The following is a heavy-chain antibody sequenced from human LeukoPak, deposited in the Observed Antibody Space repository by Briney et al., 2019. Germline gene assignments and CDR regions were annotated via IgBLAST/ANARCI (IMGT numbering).Heavy chain of an antibody. CDR2: IYYSGST. V-gene: IGHV4-59*01. J-gene: IGHJ4*02. D-gene: IGHD6-13*01. CDR3: AKLRRSSWYYFDY. CDR1: GGSINNYY. Sequence: SETLSLTCSVSGGSINNYYWSWIRQPPGKGLEWIGYIYYSGSTNYNPSLKSRVTISVDTSKNQFSLKLSSVTAADTALYYCAKLRRSSWYYFDYWGQGTLVTVSS.